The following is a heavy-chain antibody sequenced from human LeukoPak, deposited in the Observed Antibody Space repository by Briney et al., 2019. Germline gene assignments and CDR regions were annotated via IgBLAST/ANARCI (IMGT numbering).Heavy chain of an antibody. CDR2: ISYDGSNK. CDR3: ARDWSDYGEDY. J-gene: IGHJ4*02. V-gene: IGHV3-30-3*01. CDR1: GFTFSSYA. Sequence: GGSLRLSCAASGFTFSSYAMHWVRQAPGKGLEWVAVISYDGSNKYYADSVKGRFTISRDNSKNTLYLQMNSLRAEDAAVYYCARDWSDYGEDYWGQGTLVTVSS. D-gene: IGHD4-17*01.